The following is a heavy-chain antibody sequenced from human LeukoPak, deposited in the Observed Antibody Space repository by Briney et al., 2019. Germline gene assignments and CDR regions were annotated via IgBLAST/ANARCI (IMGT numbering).Heavy chain of an antibody. CDR3: ARLGVAPRSRPYYYYGMDV. CDR2: IYYSGST. V-gene: IGHV4-59*08. Sequence: SEALSLTCTVSGGSISSYYWNWIRQPPGKGLEWIGYIYYSGSTNYNPSLKSRVTISVDTSKNQFSLKLSSVTAADTAVYYCARLGVAPRSRPYYYYGMDVWGQGTTVTVSS. J-gene: IGHJ6*02. D-gene: IGHD3-3*01. CDR1: GGSISSYY.